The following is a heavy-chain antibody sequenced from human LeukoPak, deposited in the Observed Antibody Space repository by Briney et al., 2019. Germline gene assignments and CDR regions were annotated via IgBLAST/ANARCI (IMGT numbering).Heavy chain of an antibody. V-gene: IGHV1-18*01. CDR2: VSAYNGNT. J-gene: IGHJ3*02. CDR3: ARDKVNGWIHAFDI. CDR1: GYTFTSYG. Sequence: ASVKVSCKASGYTFTSYGISWVRQAPGQGLEWMGWVSAYNGNTNYAQKLQGRVTVTTDTSTSTAYMELRSLRSDDTAVYYCARDKVNGWIHAFDIWGQGTMVTVSS. D-gene: IGHD6-19*01.